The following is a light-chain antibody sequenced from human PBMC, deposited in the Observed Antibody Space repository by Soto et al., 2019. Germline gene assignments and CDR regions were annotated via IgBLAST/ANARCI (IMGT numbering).Light chain of an antibody. Sequence: EIVLTQSPGTLSLSPEERDTLSCRASQSVSSSYLAWYQQKPGQGPRLLIYGASSRATGIPDRFRGSGSGTDFTLTISRLEPEDFAVYYCQQYAGSPKTFGQGTKVDIK. CDR1: QSVSSSY. J-gene: IGKJ1*01. V-gene: IGKV3-20*01. CDR3: QQYAGSPKT. CDR2: GAS.